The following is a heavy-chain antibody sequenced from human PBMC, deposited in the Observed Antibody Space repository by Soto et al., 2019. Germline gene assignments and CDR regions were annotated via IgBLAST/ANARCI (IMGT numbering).Heavy chain of an antibody. CDR1: GGTFSSYA. CDR2: IIPIFGTA. CDR3: ARVGYYYDSSGYYYGNNWFDP. V-gene: IGHV1-69*13. Sequence: SVKVSCKASGGTFSSYAISWVRQAPGQGLEWMGGIIPIFGTANYAQKFQGRVTITADESTSTAYMELSSLRSEDTAVYYCARVGYYYDSSGYYYGNNWFDPWGQGTLVTVSS. J-gene: IGHJ5*02. D-gene: IGHD3-22*01.